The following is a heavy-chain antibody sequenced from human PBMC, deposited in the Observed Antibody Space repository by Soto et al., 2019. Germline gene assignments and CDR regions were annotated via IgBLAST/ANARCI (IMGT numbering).Heavy chain of an antibody. D-gene: IGHD3-10*01. Sequence: GGSLRLSCAASGFTLSTYGMHWVRQAPGKVPEWVAVISYDGSNKYYSDSVKGRFTISRDNSKNTLYLQMNSLRAEDTAVYYCVKDLRAGMPTILDYWGQGTLVTVSS. V-gene: IGHV3-30*18. CDR3: VKDLRAGMPTILDY. CDR1: GFTLSTYG. J-gene: IGHJ4*02. CDR2: ISYDGSNK.